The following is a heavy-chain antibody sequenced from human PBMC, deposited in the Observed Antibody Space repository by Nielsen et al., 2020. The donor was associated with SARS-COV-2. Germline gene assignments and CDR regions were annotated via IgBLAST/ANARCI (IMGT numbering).Heavy chain of an antibody. Sequence: ASVKVSCKASGGTFSSYAISWVRQAPGQGLEWMGWISAYNGNTNYAQKLQGRVTMTTDTSTSTAYMELRSLRSDDTAVYYCARDRNVDTADDYWGQGTLVTVSS. J-gene: IGHJ4*02. CDR2: ISAYNGNT. CDR3: ARDRNVDTADDY. D-gene: IGHD5-18*01. V-gene: IGHV1-18*01. CDR1: GGTFSSYA.